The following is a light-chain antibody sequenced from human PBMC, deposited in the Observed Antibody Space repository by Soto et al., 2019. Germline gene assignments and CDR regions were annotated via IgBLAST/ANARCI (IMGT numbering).Light chain of an antibody. CDR2: GND. V-gene: IGLV1-40*01. J-gene: IGLJ1*01. CDR3: QSYDSSLSYV. Sequence: QSVLTQPPSVSGAPGQRVTISCTGSSSNIGAGYAVHWYQQLPGTAPKLLIYGNDNRPSGVPDRFSGSKSGTSASLAITGLQAEDEADYYCQSYDSSLSYVFGPGTKVTVL. CDR1: SSNIGAGYA.